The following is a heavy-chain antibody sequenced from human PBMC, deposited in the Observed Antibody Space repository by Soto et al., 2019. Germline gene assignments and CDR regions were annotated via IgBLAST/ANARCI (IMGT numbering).Heavy chain of an antibody. CDR2: IHYTGST. CDR3: ATDSDIAARAFDI. D-gene: IGHD6-6*01. Sequence: SETLSLTCTVSSGSISSGGYHWSWIRQHPGKGLELIGYIHYTGSTYYNPSLKSRLTISVDTSKNQFYLRLSSVTAADTAVYYCATDSDIAARAFDISGPGTMVP. J-gene: IGHJ3*02. V-gene: IGHV4-31*03. CDR1: SGSISSGGYH.